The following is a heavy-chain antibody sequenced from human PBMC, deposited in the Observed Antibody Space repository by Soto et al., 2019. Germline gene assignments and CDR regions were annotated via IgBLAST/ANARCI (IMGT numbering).Heavy chain of an antibody. CDR3: ARHVTGYCSGGSCYFWFDP. V-gene: IGHV4-59*08. Sequence: PSETLCLTCTVAGGSISSYDLSLIRQPPGKGLEWIGYIYYSGSTNYNPSLKSRVTISVDTSKNQFSLKLSSVTAADTAVYYCARHVTGYCSGGSCYFWFDPWGQGTLVTVSS. CDR1: GGSISSYD. J-gene: IGHJ5*02. D-gene: IGHD2-15*01. CDR2: IYYSGST.